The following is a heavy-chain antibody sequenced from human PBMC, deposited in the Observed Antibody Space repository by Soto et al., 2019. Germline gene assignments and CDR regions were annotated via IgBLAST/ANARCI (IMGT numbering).Heavy chain of an antibody. V-gene: IGHV3-33*01. J-gene: IGHJ6*02. D-gene: IGHD2-15*01. CDR1: GFTFSSYG. CDR2: IWYDGSNK. CDR3: ARDRGCSGGSCYTSGSGMDV. Sequence: PGGSLRLSCAASGFTFSSYGIHWVRQAPGKGLEWVAVIWYDGSNKYYADSVKGRFTISRDNSKNTLYLQMNSLRAEDTAVYYCARDRGCSGGSCYTSGSGMDVWGQGTTVTVSS.